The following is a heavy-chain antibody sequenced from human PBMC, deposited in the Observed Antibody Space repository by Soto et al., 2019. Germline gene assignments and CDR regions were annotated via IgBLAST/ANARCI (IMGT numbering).Heavy chain of an antibody. CDR1: GFTFGNYS. Sequence: GGSLRLSCVGSGFTFGNYSINWVRQAPGKGLEWVSSISGRNDIYYADSVKGRFTISRDNAKNSVSLQMNSLRAEDTAVYYCAREYTAWPLAYGLDVWGQGTTVTVSS. J-gene: IGHJ6*02. D-gene: IGHD2-2*02. CDR3: AREYTAWPLAYGLDV. CDR2: ISGRNDI. V-gene: IGHV3-21*01.